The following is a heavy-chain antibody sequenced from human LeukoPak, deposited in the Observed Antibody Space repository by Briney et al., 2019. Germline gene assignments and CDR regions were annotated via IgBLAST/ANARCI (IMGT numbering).Heavy chain of an antibody. CDR1: GYTFTSYG. V-gene: IGHV1-69*13. CDR3: ARVYSGY. Sequence: GASVRVSCKASGYTFTSYGISWVRQAPGRGLEWMGGIIPIFGTANYAQKFQGRVTITADESTSTAYMELSSLRSEDTAVYYCARVYSGYRGQGTLVTVSS. J-gene: IGHJ4*02. CDR2: IIPIFGTA.